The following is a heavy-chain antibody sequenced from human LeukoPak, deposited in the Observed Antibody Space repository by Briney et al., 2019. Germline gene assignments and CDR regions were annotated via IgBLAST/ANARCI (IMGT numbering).Heavy chain of an antibody. CDR2: IKQDGSEK. CDR1: GFTFSDYY. Sequence: PGGSLRLSCAASGFTFSDYYMSWIRQAPGKGLEGVANIKQDGSEKYYVDSVKGRFTISRDNAKNSLYLQMNSLRAEDTAVYYCARDLYYYGSGRPEGDYWGQGTLVTVSS. J-gene: IGHJ4*02. D-gene: IGHD3-10*01. CDR3: ARDLYYYGSGRPEGDY. V-gene: IGHV3-7*01.